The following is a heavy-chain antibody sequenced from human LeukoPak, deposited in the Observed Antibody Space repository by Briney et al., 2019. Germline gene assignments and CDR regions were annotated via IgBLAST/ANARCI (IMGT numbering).Heavy chain of an antibody. Sequence: GGSLRLSCAASGFTFTSYGMHWVCHAPGKGLEWVALMRYDGGNEYYTDSVKGRFTISRDNSKNTLYLQMNSLRAEDTAVYYCAKGSSGWSIDYWGQGTLVTVSS. V-gene: IGHV3-30*02. CDR1: GFTFTSYG. J-gene: IGHJ4*02. CDR2: MRYDGGNE. D-gene: IGHD6-19*01. CDR3: AKGSSGWSIDY.